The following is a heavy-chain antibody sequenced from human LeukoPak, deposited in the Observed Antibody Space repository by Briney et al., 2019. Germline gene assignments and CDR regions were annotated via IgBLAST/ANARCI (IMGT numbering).Heavy chain of an antibody. D-gene: IGHD6-6*01. CDR1: GGSISSGGYY. CDR2: IYHSGST. CDR3: ASTPSRRWFDP. J-gene: IGHJ5*02. Sequence: TLSLTCTVSGGSISSGGYYWSWIRQPPGKGLEWIGYIYHSGSTYYNPSLKSRVTISVDRSKNQFSLKLSSVTAADTAVYYCASTPSRRWFDPWGQGTLVTVSS. V-gene: IGHV4-30-2*01.